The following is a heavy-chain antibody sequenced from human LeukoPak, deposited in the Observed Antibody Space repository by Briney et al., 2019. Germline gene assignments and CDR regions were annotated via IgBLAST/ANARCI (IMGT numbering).Heavy chain of an antibody. D-gene: IGHD3-22*01. CDR1: GYTFTGYY. J-gene: IGHJ4*02. V-gene: IGHV1-18*04. CDR3: ARDPPGRSGGDYFDY. CDR2: ISAYNGNT. Sequence: GASVKVSCKASGYTFTGYYMHWVRQAPGQGLEWMGWISAYNGNTNYAQKLQGRVTMTTDTSTSTAYMELRSLRSDDTAVYYCARDPPGRSGGDYFDYWGQGTLVTVSS.